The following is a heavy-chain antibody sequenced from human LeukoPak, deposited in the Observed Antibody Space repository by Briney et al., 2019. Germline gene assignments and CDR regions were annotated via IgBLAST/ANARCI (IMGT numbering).Heavy chain of an antibody. V-gene: IGHV4-30-4*01. CDR3: ARERDSSGYFGLCEY. D-gene: IGHD3-22*01. CDR2: IYYSGST. Sequence: SETLSLTCTVSGGSISSGDHYWSWIRQPPGKGLEWIGYIYYSGSTYYNPSLKSRVTISVDTSKNQFSLKLSSVTAADTAVYYCARERDSSGYFGLCEYWGQGILVTVSS. J-gene: IGHJ4*02. CDR1: GGSISSGDHY.